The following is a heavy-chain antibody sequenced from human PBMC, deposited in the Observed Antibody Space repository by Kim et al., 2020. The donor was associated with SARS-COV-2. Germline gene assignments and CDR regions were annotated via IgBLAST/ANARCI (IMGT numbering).Heavy chain of an antibody. V-gene: IGHV7-4-1*02. J-gene: IGHJ5*02. Sequence: ASVKVSCKASGYRFSSYSMNWVRQAPGQGLEWMGWLNTNTGNPTYAQGLTGRFVFSLDTSVTTAYLQISSLKADDTAVYYCAREGGCSNGRNLGTSWGQGTLVSVSS. D-gene: IGHD6-19*01. CDR2: LNTNTGNP. CDR3: AREGGCSNGRNLGTS. CDR1: GYRFSSYS.